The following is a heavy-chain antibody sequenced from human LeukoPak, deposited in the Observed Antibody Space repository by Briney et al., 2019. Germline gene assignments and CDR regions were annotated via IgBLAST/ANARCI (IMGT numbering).Heavy chain of an antibody. Sequence: GGSLRLSCAVSGFTFSSRWMHWVRQAPGKGLVWVSVSKNDGSSTNYADSVKGRFTISRDNAKNSLYLQMNSLRAEDTAIYYCARDTTPGRYCSTSSCYPPGYWGQGTLVTVSS. CDR3: ARDTTPGRYCSTSSCYPPGY. V-gene: IGHV3-74*01. CDR1: GFTFSSRW. CDR2: SKNDGSST. J-gene: IGHJ4*02. D-gene: IGHD2-2*01.